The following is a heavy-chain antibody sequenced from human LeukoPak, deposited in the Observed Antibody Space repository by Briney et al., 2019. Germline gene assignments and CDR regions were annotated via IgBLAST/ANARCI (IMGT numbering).Heavy chain of an antibody. CDR3: AKGRGTYYYDSSGYYLDY. CDR2: ISSSSTI. Sequence: GGSLRLSCAASGFTFSSYSMNWVRQAPGKGLEWVSYISSSSTIYYADSVKGRFTISRDNAKNSLYLQMNSLRAEDTAVYYCAKGRGTYYYDSSGYYLDYWGQGTLVTVSS. CDR1: GFTFSSYS. D-gene: IGHD3-22*01. V-gene: IGHV3-48*04. J-gene: IGHJ4*02.